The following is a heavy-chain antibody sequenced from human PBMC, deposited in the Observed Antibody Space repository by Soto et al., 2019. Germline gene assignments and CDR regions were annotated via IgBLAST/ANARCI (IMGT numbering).Heavy chain of an antibody. CDR1: GFDFSNYG. Sequence: GGCLRLSCAAYGFDFSNYGVNWVRQAPGGRLEWLSYIASSSSVTYYTDSVKDRFTVSRDDAKNSLYLRMNRLRDEDTAVYYCARAALHGYDYWGQGTLVTVSS. CDR2: IASSSSVT. V-gene: IGHV3-48*02. D-gene: IGHD5-18*01. CDR3: ARAALHGYDY. J-gene: IGHJ4*02.